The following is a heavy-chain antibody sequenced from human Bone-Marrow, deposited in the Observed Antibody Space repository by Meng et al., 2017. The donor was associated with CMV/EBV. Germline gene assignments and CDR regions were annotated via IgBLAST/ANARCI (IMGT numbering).Heavy chain of an antibody. CDR1: GFTFSNFE. J-gene: IGHJ4*02. D-gene: IGHD6-6*01. V-gene: IGHV3-48*03. Sequence: GESLKISCAASGFTFSNFEVHWVRQAPGKGLEWISYISSSGATIYYADSVKGRFTISRDNAKKSLYLQMNSLRAEDTAVYYCARADGSEYSSSSGLGGIDYWGQRTLVTVSS. CDR3: ARADGSEYSSSSGLGGIDY. CDR2: ISSSGATI.